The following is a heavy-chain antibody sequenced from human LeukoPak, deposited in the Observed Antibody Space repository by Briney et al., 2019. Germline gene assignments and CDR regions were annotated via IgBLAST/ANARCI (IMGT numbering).Heavy chain of an antibody. CDR2: INQDGREK. J-gene: IGHJ4*02. Sequence: PGGSLRLSCAASEFVFTNYWMTWVRQAPGKGLEWVANINQDGREKYYVDSVKGRFTISRDNAKNSLYLQMNSLRAEETAVYYCARARYFDASAHYYHFDDWGPGTLVTVSS. D-gene: IGHD3-22*01. CDR3: ARARYFDASAHYYHFDD. V-gene: IGHV3-7*01. CDR1: EFVFTNYW.